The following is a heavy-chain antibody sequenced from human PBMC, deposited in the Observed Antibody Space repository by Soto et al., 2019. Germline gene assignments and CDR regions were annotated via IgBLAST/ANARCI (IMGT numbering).Heavy chain of an antibody. V-gene: IGHV1-2*02. J-gene: IGHJ4*02. D-gene: IGHD3-16*01. CDR2: INPNNGGT. CDR3: AIFGAERESLSSLPFDS. CDR1: GYTFTNYY. Sequence: QVQLVQSGAEVKKPGASVKVSCKASGYTFTNYYMHWVRQAPGQGLEWMGRINPNNGGTDYAQNFQGRVTMTRDTSISTAYMELSRLRSDDTAVYYCAIFGAERESLSSLPFDSWGQGNLVTVSS.